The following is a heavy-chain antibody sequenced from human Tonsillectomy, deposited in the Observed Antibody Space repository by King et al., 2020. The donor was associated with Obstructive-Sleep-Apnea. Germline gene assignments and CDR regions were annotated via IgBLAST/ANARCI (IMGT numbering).Heavy chain of an antibody. CDR3: AREQMVGGPRFDP. D-gene: IGHD6-13*01. CDR2: IYYSGST. CDR1: GDSITSYY. J-gene: IGHJ5*02. V-gene: IGHV4-59*01. Sequence: VQLQESGPGLVKPSETLSLTCTVSGDSITSYYWSWIRQPPGKGLEWIGYIYYSGSTNYNPSLKSRVTISVDTSKNQFSLKLNSVTAADTAVYYCAREQMVGGPRFDPWGQGTLVTVSS.